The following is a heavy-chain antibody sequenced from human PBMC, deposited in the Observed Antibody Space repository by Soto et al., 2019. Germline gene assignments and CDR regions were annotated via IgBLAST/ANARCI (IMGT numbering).Heavy chain of an antibody. CDR1: GYSFTSYW. Sequence: GESLKISCKGSGYSFTSYWIDWVRQMPGKGLEWMGRIDPSDSYTDYSPSFQGQVTISADKSISTAYLQWSSLRASDTAMYYCARRYYVSGSYWLDYWGQGTLVTVSS. D-gene: IGHD3-10*01. J-gene: IGHJ4*02. CDR3: ARRYYVSGSYWLDY. V-gene: IGHV5-10-1*04. CDR2: IDPSDSYT.